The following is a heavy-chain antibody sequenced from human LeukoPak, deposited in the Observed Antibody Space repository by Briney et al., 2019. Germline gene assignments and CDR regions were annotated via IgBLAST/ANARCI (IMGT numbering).Heavy chain of an antibody. V-gene: IGHV1-2*02. Sequence: ASVKVSCKASGYTFSNYGISWVRQAPGQGLEWMGWINPNSGGTNYAQKFQGRVTMTRDTSISTAYMELSRLRSDDTAVYYCARVAREAHDAFDIWGQGTMVTVSS. J-gene: IGHJ3*02. CDR1: GYTFSNYG. CDR2: INPNSGGT. CDR3: ARVAREAHDAFDI.